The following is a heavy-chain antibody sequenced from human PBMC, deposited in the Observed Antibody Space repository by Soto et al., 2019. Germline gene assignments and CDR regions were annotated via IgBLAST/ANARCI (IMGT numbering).Heavy chain of an antibody. D-gene: IGHD2-15*01. CDR2: INSDGSST. CDR1: GFTFSSYW. V-gene: IGHV3-74*01. J-gene: IGHJ4*02. CDR3: ARGEVLSGTDY. Sequence: GGSLRLSCAASGFTFSSYWMHWVRQAPGKGLVWVSRINSDGSSTSYADSVKGRFTISRDNAKNTLYLQMNSLRAEDTAVYYCARGEVLSGTDYWGQGTLVTVSS.